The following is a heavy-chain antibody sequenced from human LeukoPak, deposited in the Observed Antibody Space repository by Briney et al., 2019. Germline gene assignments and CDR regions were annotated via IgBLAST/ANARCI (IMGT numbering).Heavy chain of an antibody. J-gene: IGHJ5*02. D-gene: IGHD3-3*01. Sequence: SETLSPICTVSGDSISSSNYYWGWIRQPPGKGLEWIGSIYYSGITYFNPSLKSRVTMSVDTSKNQFSLRLSSVTAADTAVYYCARHFWRGYTNWSDPWGQGTLVTVSS. CDR1: GDSISSSNYY. V-gene: IGHV4-39*01. CDR2: IYYSGIT. CDR3: ARHFWRGYTNWSDP.